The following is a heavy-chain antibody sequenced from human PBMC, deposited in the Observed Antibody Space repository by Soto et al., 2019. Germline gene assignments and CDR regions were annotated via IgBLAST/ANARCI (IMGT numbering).Heavy chain of an antibody. CDR2: INAGNGNT. V-gene: IGHV1-3*01. CDR1: GYTFTSYA. CDR3: ARGYSSSWYYFDY. D-gene: IGHD6-13*01. Sequence: ASVKVSCKASGYTFTSYAMHWVRQAPGQRLEWMGWINAGNGNTKYSQKFQGRVTITRDTSASTAYMELSSLRSEDTAVYCCARGYSSSWYYFDYWGQGTLVTVSS. J-gene: IGHJ4*02.